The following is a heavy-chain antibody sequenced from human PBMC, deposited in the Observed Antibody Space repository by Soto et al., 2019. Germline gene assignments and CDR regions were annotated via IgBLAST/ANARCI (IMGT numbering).Heavy chain of an antibody. V-gene: IGHV3-30-3*01. D-gene: IGHD2-15*01. J-gene: IGHJ6*02. CDR2: ISDDGSNR. Sequence: PGGSLRLSCAASGFTFSSYAMHWVRQAPGKGLEWVAVISDDGSNRYYADSVKGRFIISRDNSKNTLYVQMNSLRAEDTAVYYCAREGGGLHCSGGSRGSRMDVWGQGTTVTVSS. CDR3: AREGGGLHCSGGSRGSRMDV. CDR1: GFTFSSYA.